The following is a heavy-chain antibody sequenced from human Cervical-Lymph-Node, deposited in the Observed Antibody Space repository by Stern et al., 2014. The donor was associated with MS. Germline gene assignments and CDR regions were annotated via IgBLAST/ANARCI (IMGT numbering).Heavy chain of an antibody. CDR1: GGSISRSTYY. V-gene: IGHV4-39*01. CDR3: ARHDGWLPHY. D-gene: IGHD5-12*01. Sequence: QLVESGPGLVKPSETLSLTCSVSGGSISRSTYYWGWIRQPPGKGLEWIGSIYYSGTTYYNPSLKSRVTIDTSTNQFSLRLAFGTAADTAVYYCARHDGWLPHYWSQGTLVTVSS. CDR2: IYYSGTT. J-gene: IGHJ4*02.